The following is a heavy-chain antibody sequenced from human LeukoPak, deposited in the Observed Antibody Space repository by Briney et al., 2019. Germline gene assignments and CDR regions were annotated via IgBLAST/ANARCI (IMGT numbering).Heavy chain of an antibody. D-gene: IGHD6-13*01. J-gene: IGHJ3*01. V-gene: IGHV5-51*01. CDR1: GYSFSTYW. CDR3: ARSLEAADLWSAVDV. Sequence: GESLKISYRGSGYSFSTYWIGWVRQMPGKGLEWMGIIYPGDSDTRYSPSFQGQVTISADRSIGTAYLQWSSLRASDTAIYYCARSLEAADLWSAVDVWGPGTVVTVTS. CDR2: IYPGDSDT.